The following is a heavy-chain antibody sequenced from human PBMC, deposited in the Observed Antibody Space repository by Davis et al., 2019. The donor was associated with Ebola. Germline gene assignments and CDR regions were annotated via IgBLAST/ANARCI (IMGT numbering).Heavy chain of an antibody. V-gene: IGHV1-18*01. CDR1: GYTFSSYH. D-gene: IGHD2-2*01. CDR2: ISTYNGNT. CDR3: ARDTCFSTSCYLDL. J-gene: IGHJ4*02. Sequence: ASVKVSCKASGYTFSSYHISWVRQAPGQGLEWLGWISTYNGNTNYAQKLQGRVTMTTDTSTSTAYMELRSLRSDDTAMYYCARDTCFSTSCYLDLWGQGTLVTVSS.